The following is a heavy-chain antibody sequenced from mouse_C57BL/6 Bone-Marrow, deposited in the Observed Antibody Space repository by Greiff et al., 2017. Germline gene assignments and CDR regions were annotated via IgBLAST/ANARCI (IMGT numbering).Heavy chain of an antibody. J-gene: IGHJ1*03. Sequence: VQLQQPGAELVKPGASVKMSCKASGYTFTSYWITWVKQRPGQGLEWIGDIYPGSGSTNYNEKFKSKATLTVDTSSSTAYMQLSSLTSENSAVYYWARPCYSNYWYFDVWGTGTTVTVSS. V-gene: IGHV1-55*01. D-gene: IGHD2-5*01. CDR2: IYPGSGST. CDR3: ARPCYSNYWYFDV. CDR1: GYTFTSYW.